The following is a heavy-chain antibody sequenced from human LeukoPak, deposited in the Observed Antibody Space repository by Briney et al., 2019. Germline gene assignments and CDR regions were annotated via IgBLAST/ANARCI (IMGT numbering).Heavy chain of an antibody. J-gene: IGHJ4*02. Sequence: GGSLRLSCAASGFMFSGDWMSWVRQALGKGLEWVANIKQDGSEIYYVDSVKGRFTISRDNAKNSLYLQMNSLRAEDTAVYYCARDRNGFWSDFWGQGTLVTVSS. D-gene: IGHD3-3*01. CDR3: ARDRNGFWSDF. CDR2: IKQDGSEI. CDR1: GFMFSGDW. V-gene: IGHV3-7*05.